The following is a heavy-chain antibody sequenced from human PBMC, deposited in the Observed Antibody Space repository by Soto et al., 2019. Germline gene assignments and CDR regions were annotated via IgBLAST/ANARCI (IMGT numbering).Heavy chain of an antibody. D-gene: IGHD5-12*01. Sequence: GSLRLSCAASGXTFSSYGMHWVRQAPGKGLEWVAVISYDGSNKYYADSVKGRFTISRDNSNNTLYLQMNSLRAEDTAVYYCAKDSGNIVATPGADYWGQGTLGTVSS. V-gene: IGHV3-30*18. CDR2: ISYDGSNK. J-gene: IGHJ4*02. CDR3: AKDSGNIVATPGADY. CDR1: GXTFSSYG.